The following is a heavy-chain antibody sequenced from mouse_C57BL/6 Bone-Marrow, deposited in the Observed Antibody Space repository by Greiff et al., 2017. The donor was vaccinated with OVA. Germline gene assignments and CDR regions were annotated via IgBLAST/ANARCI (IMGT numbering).Heavy chain of an antibody. Sequence: VKLMESGAELVRPGASVTLSCKASGYTFTDYEMHWVKQTPVHGLEWIGAIDPETGGTAYNQKFKGKAILTADKSSSTAYMELRSLTSEDSAVYYCTKLVMDYWGQGTSVTVSS. J-gene: IGHJ4*01. D-gene: IGHD4-1*01. CDR2: IDPETGGT. CDR1: GYTFTDYE. V-gene: IGHV1-15*01. CDR3: TKLVMDY.